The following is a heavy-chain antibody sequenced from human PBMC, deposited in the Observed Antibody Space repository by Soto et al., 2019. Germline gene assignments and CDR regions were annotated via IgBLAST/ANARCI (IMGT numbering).Heavy chain of an antibody. J-gene: IGHJ6*03. V-gene: IGHV3-23*01. CDR3: AKNDADYIGIVATIGSDYYYLDV. CDR1: GFTFSNYA. CDR2: ISGSGGSK. Sequence: PGGSLRLSCAASGFTFSNYAMSWVRQAPGKGLEWVSAISGSGGSKYYADSVKGRFTISRDNSKNTLYLQMNSLRAEDTAVYYCAKNDADYIGIVATIGSDYYYLDVWGKGTLVTVSS. D-gene: IGHD5-12*01.